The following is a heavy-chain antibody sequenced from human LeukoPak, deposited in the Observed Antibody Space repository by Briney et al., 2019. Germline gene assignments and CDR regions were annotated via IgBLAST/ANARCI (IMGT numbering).Heavy chain of an antibody. CDR3: ARDFSIRGYYDSSGYYYDQGFDY. V-gene: IGHV3-7*01. CDR2: IKQDGSEK. Sequence: AGGSLRLSCAASGFTFSSYWMSWVRQAPGKGLEWVANIKQDGSEKYYVDSVKGRFTISRDNAKNSLYLQMNSLRAEDTAVYYCARDFSIRGYYDSSGYYYDQGFDYWGQGTLVTVSS. CDR1: GFTFSSYW. J-gene: IGHJ4*02. D-gene: IGHD3-22*01.